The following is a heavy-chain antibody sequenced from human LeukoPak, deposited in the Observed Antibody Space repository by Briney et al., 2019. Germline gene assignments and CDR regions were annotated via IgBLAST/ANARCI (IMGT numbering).Heavy chain of an antibody. CDR1: GYTFTSYG. J-gene: IGHJ5*02. CDR2: ISAYNGNT. V-gene: IGHV1-18*04. Sequence: ASVKVSCKASGYTFTSYGISWVRQAPGQGLEWMGWISAYNGNTNYAQELQGRVTVTTDTSTSTAYMELRSLRSDDTAVYYCARSLGHYYGSGSYWYWFDPWGQGTLVTVSS. D-gene: IGHD3-10*01. CDR3: ARSLGHYYGSGSYWYWFDP.